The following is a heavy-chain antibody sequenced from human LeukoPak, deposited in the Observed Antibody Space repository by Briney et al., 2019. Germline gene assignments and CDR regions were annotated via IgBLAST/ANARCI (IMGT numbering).Heavy chain of an antibody. CDR2: IYHSGST. Sequence: SETLSLTCTVSGYSISSGYYWGWIRQPPGKGLEWIGSIYHSGSTYYNPSLKSRVTISVDTSKNQFSLKLSSVTAADTAVYYCARVTVAGAIYYYYYMDVWGKGTTVTISS. CDR1: GYSISSGYY. D-gene: IGHD6-19*01. J-gene: IGHJ6*03. CDR3: ARVTVAGAIYYYYYMDV. V-gene: IGHV4-38-2*02.